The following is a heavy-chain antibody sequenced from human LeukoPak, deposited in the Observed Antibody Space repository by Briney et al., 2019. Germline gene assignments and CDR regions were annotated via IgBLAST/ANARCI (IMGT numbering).Heavy chain of an antibody. J-gene: IGHJ4*02. CDR3: AKDLVYYDSSGYYLDY. V-gene: IGHV3-23*01. D-gene: IGHD3-22*01. CDR1: GFMFSRYA. CDR2: ITETGAGT. Sequence: PGGSLRLSCAASGFMFSRYAMIWVRQTPGKGLEWVSAITETGAGTYYADSVKGRFTISRDNSKNTLYLQMNSLRAEDTAVYYCAKDLVYYDSSGYYLDYWGQGTLVTVSS.